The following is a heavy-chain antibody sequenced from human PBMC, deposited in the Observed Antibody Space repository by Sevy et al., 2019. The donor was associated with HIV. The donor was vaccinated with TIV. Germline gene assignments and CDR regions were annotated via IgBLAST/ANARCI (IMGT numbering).Heavy chain of an antibody. Sequence: GESLKISCKGSGYSFTTYWITWVRQMPGKGLEWMGRIDLSDSYTNYSQSFQGHVTISADKSISTVYLQWSSLKASDTAMYYCARHLGYYDSGTYYDYFDYWGQGTLVTVSS. CDR2: IDLSDSYT. CDR3: ARHLGYYDSGTYYDYFDY. D-gene: IGHD3-10*01. V-gene: IGHV5-10-1*01. J-gene: IGHJ4*02. CDR1: GYSFTTYW.